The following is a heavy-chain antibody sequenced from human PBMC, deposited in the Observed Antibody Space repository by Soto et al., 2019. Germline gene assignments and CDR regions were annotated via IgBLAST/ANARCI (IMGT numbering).Heavy chain of an antibody. CDR1: GGSISSYY. D-gene: IGHD3-10*01. CDR3: ARVGHGSGSYYMYPRTVNWFDT. Sequence: SETLSLTCTVSGGSISSYYWSWIRQPPGKGLEWIGYIYYSGSTNYNPSLKSRVNISVDTSKNKFSLKLSYVTAEDTDVYYCARVGHGSGSYYMYPRTVNWFDTWGQGTMVAVSS. CDR2: IYYSGST. J-gene: IGHJ5*02. V-gene: IGHV4-59*01.